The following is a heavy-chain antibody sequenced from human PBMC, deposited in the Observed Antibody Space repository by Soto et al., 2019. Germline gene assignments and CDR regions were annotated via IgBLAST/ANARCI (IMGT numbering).Heavy chain of an antibody. CDR3: AKDIGEWELLTHGMDV. J-gene: IGHJ6*02. D-gene: IGHD1-26*01. CDR1: GFTFDDYT. CDR2: ISWDGGST. V-gene: IGHV3-43*01. Sequence: GGSLRLSCAASGFTFDDYTMHWVRQAPGKGLEWVSLISWDGGSTYYADSVKGRFTISRDNSKNSLYLQMNSLRTEDTALYYCAKDIGEWELLTHGMDVWGQGTTVTVSS.